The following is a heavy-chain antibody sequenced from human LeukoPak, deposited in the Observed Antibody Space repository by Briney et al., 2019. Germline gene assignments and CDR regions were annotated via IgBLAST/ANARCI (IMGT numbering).Heavy chain of an antibody. Sequence: PSETLSLTCTVSGGSIRSSTYYWGWIRQPPGKGLEWIVSIYYSGSTYYNPSLKSRVTISVDTSKSQFSLQLSSVTAADTAVYYCARTSSSSWYVTWGEGTLVTVSS. V-gene: IGHV4-39*01. CDR1: GGSIRSSTYY. J-gene: IGHJ5*02. CDR2: IYYSGST. CDR3: ARTSSSSWYVT. D-gene: IGHD6-13*01.